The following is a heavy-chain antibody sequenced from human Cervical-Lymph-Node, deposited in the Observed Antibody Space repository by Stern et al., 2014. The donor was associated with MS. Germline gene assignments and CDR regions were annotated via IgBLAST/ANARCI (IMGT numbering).Heavy chain of an antibody. CDR2: VYPGDSYT. CDR1: GYSFNTHW. D-gene: IGHD1-26*01. Sequence: EDQLVESGAEVKKSGESLKISCKGSGYSFNTHWIAWVRQTPGKGLEWMGIVYPGDSYTTYSPSFQGQVTISADKSINTAYLHWSSLKASDTAMYYCARHPYSGDFSYGGGFDYWGQGTLVTVSS. CDR3: ARHPYSGDFSYGGGFDY. V-gene: IGHV5-51*01. J-gene: IGHJ4*02.